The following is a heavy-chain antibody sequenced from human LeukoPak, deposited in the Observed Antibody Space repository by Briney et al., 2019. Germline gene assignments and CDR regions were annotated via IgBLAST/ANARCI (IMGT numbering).Heavy chain of an antibody. CDR2: ISAYNGNT. J-gene: IGHJ4*02. V-gene: IGHV1-18*01. D-gene: IGHD3-22*01. CDR3: ARDSSGYYGAFGY. CDR1: GYTFTSYG. Sequence: ASVKVSCKASGYTFTSYGISWVRQAPGQGLEWMGWISAYNGNTNYAQKFQGRVTITRDTSASTAYMELSSLRSEDTAVYYCARDSSGYYGAFGYWGQGTLVTVSS.